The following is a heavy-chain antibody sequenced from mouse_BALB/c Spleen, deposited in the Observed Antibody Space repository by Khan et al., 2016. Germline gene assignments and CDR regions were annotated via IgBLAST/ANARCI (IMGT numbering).Heavy chain of an antibody. J-gene: IGHJ3*01. D-gene: IGHD2-4*01. CDR2: IFPSDSYT. Sequence: QVQLQQPGAELVRPGASVKLSCKASDYTFTSYWINWMKQRPGQGLEWIGNIFPSDSYTNYNQKFKDKATLTVDKSSSTAYMQLSSPTSEDSAIYYCTRGESAMIRGFAYWGQGTLVTVSA. CDR3: TRGESAMIRGFAY. V-gene: IGHV1-69*02. CDR1: DYTFTSYW.